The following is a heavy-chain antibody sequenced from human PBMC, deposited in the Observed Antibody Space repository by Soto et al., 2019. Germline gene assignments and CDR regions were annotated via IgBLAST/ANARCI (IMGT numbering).Heavy chain of an antibody. V-gene: IGHV1-8*01. CDR2: MNPNSGNT. CDR1: GYTFTSYD. CDR3: ARERAHYGMDV. J-gene: IGHJ6*02. D-gene: IGHD6-25*01. Sequence: QVQLVQSGAEVKNPGASVKVSCKASGYTFTSYDISWVRQATGQGLEWMGWMNPNSGNTGFAQKFQGRVTMTRNTSISTAYMELSSLRYEDTAVYYCARERAHYGMDVWGQGTTVTVSS.